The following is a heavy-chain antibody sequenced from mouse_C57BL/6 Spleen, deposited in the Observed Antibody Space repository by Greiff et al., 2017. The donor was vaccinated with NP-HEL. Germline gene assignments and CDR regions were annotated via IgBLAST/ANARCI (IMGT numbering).Heavy chain of an antibody. D-gene: IGHD1-1*01. Sequence: EVNLVESGPGLAKPSQTLSLTCSVTGYSITSDYWNWIRKFPGNKLEYMGYISYSGSTYYNPSLNSRISITRDTSKNQYYLQLNSVTTEDTATYYWARGDYYGSSYCYFDVWGTGTTVTVSS. V-gene: IGHV3-8*01. J-gene: IGHJ1*03. CDR3: ARGDYYGSSYCYFDV. CDR2: ISYSGST. CDR1: GYSITSDY.